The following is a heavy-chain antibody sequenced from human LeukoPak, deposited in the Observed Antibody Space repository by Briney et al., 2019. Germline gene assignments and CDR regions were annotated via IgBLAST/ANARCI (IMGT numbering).Heavy chain of an antibody. D-gene: IGHD4-23*01. V-gene: IGHV3-11*04. Sequence: GGSLRLFCAASGFTFSDYYMSCIRQAPGMGLEWVSYISGSGSIIYYADSVKGRITISRDNAKNSLYLQMNSLRAEDTAVYYCARVGHSGLLDYWGQGTLVTVSS. CDR1: GFTFSDYY. CDR2: ISGSGSII. J-gene: IGHJ4*02. CDR3: ARVGHSGLLDY.